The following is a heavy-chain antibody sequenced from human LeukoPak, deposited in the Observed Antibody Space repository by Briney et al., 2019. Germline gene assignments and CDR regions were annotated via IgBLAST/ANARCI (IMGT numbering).Heavy chain of an antibody. D-gene: IGHD4-23*01. CDR1: GFTFSSYA. J-gene: IGHJ3*02. V-gene: IGHV3-23*01. Sequence: GGSLRLSCAASGFTFSSYAMSWVRQAPGKGLEWVSAISGSGGSTYYADSVKGRFTISRDNSKNTLYLQMNSLRAEDTAVYYCAKEGGYDYGGNSIAFDIWGQGTMVIVSS. CDR2: ISGSGGST. CDR3: AKEGGYDYGGNSIAFDI.